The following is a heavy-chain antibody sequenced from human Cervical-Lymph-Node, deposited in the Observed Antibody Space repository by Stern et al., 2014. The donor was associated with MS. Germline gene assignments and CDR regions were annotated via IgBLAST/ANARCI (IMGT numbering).Heavy chain of an antibody. CDR3: ARDQNGDYDY. Sequence: VQLVESGGGLVQPGGSLRLSCAASGFTFSNYWMHWVRQAPGKGLVWVSRISSAGSSTSYADSVKGRFTISRDNAKNTLYLQMNSLRAEDPAVYYCARDQNGDYDYWGQGTLVTVSS. D-gene: IGHD4-17*01. CDR2: ISSAGSST. J-gene: IGHJ4*02. V-gene: IGHV3-74*01. CDR1: GFTFSNYW.